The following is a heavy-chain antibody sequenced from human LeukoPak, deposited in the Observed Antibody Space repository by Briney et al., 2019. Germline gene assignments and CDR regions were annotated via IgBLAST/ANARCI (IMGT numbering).Heavy chain of an antibody. CDR1: GGSISSYY. Sequence: SETLSLTCTVSGGSISSYYWSWIRQPPGKGLEWIGYIYYSGSTNYNPSLKSRVTISVDTSKNQFSLKLSSVTAADTAVYYCARLRLPYGDRELDYWGQGTLVTVSP. D-gene: IGHD4-17*01. J-gene: IGHJ4*02. V-gene: IGHV4-59*08. CDR3: ARLRLPYGDRELDY. CDR2: IYYSGST.